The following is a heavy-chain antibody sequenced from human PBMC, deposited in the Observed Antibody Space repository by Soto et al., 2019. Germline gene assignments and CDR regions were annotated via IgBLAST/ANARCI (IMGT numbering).Heavy chain of an antibody. Sequence: EVQLVESGGGVMQPGGSLRLSCAASGLDFGVYPMNWVRHAPGKGLEWVSYIGARGFPIYYADSVRGRFAMSRDNANNSVFLQMDSLRAEDTAQYFCATEPFDYWGRGALVTVSS. CDR2: IGARGFPI. J-gene: IGHJ4*02. V-gene: IGHV3-48*04. CDR3: ATEPFDY. CDR1: GLDFGVYP.